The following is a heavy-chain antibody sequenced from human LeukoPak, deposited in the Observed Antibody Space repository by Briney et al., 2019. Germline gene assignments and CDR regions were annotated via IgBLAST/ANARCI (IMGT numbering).Heavy chain of an antibody. CDR2: IWNDGSNK. J-gene: IGHJ4*02. CDR1: GFTFSIYG. V-gene: IGHV3-33*01. Sequence: PGRSLRLSCAASGFTFSIYGMHWVRQAPGKGLEWVAVIWNDGSNKYYADSVKGRFTISRDNSKNTLYLQMNSLRAEDTAVYYCARETGYCTSTSCSNFDYWGQGTLVTVSS. D-gene: IGHD2-2*03. CDR3: ARETGYCTSTSCSNFDY.